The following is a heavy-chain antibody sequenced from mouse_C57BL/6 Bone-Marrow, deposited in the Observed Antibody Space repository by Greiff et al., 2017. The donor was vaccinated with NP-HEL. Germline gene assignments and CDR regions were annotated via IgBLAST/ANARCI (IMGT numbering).Heavy chain of an antibody. CDR1: GYTFTDYY. Sequence: VQLQQSGPELVKPGASVKLSCKASGYTFTDYYMNWVKQSHGKSLEWIGDINPNNGGTSYNQKFKGKATLTVDKSSSTAYMELRSLTSEDSAVYYCARGGWLPSRGDYWGQGTSVTVSS. CDR2: INPNNGGT. V-gene: IGHV1-26*01. CDR3: ARGGWLPSRGDY. D-gene: IGHD2-3*01. J-gene: IGHJ4*01.